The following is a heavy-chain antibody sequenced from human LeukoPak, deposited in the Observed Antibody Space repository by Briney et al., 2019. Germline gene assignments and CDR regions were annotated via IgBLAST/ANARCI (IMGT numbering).Heavy chain of an antibody. CDR3: ASGIIAAAVKNMDV. D-gene: IGHD6-13*01. Sequence: SETLSLTCAVYGGSFSGYYWSWIRQPPGKGLEWIGEINHSGSTNYNPSLKSRVTISVDTSKNQFSLKLSSVTAADTAVYYCASGIIAAAVKNMDVWGKGTTVTVSS. CDR1: GGSFSGYY. CDR2: INHSGST. J-gene: IGHJ6*03. V-gene: IGHV4-34*01.